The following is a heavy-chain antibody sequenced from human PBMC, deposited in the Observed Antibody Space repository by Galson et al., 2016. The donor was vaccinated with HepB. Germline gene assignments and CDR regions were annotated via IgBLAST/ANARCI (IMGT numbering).Heavy chain of an antibody. D-gene: IGHD2-8*02. J-gene: IGHJ2*01. CDR1: GYNFINYW. CDR3: ARGSTGCGNFEF. CDR2: IYPSDSDT. V-gene: IGHV5-51*01. Sequence: QSGAEVKEPGESLRISCEASGYNFINYWIAWVRQMPGKGLECMGIIYPSDSDTRYSPSFQGQVIMSVDKSINTAYLHWSYLRASDTAIYYCARGSTGCGNFEFWGRGTLVTVSS.